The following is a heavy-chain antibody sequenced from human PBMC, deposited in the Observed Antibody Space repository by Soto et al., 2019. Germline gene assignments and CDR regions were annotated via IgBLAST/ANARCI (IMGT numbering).Heavy chain of an antibody. CDR1: GFTFSNAW. J-gene: IGHJ3*02. CDR3: TTDIGYYYGSETPEPGMAFDI. CDR2: IKSKTDGGTT. D-gene: IGHD3-10*01. Sequence: EVQLVESGGGLVKPGGSLRLSCAASGFTFSNAWMNWVRQAPGKGLEWVGRIKSKTDGGTTDYAAPVKARFTISRDDSKNTMYLQMNGLKTEDTAAYYCTTDIGYYYGSETPEPGMAFDIWGHGTMVTVSS. V-gene: IGHV3-15*07.